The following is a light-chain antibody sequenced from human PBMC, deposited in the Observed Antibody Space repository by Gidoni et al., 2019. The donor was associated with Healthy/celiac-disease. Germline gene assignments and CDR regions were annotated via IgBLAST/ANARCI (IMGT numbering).Light chain of an antibody. Sequence: SALTQPASVSGSPGQSITISCTGTSSDVGGYNYVSWYQQHPGKAPKLMIYEVSNRPSGVSNRFSGSKSGNTASLTISGLQAEDEADYYCSSYTSSSTLAYYVFGTGTKVTVL. V-gene: IGLV2-14*01. J-gene: IGLJ1*01. CDR3: SSYTSSSTLAYYV. CDR1: SSDVGGYNY. CDR2: EVS.